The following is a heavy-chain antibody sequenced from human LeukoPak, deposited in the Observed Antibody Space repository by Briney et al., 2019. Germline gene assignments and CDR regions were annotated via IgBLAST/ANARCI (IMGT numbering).Heavy chain of an antibody. V-gene: IGHV3-7*01. Sequence: GGSLRLSCAASGFTFSEYWMSWLLQAPGKGLEWVANIKKDGSEKHYVDSVKGRFTISRDNAKNSLYLQMSSLRAEDTAVFYCARYYYGSGTSFDPWGQGTLVTVSS. D-gene: IGHD3-10*01. J-gene: IGHJ5*02. CDR3: ARYYYGSGTSFDP. CDR1: GFTFSEYW. CDR2: IKKDGSEK.